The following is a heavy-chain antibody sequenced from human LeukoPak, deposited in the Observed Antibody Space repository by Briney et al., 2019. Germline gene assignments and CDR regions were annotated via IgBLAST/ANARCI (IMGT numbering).Heavy chain of an antibody. CDR1: GYALTGYY. Sequence: GASVKVSCKASGYALTGYYMHWVRQAPGQGLEWMGWINPNSGDTNYAQKFQGRDTMTRDTSISTAYIELRRLRSDDTAVYYCARDLKGTGQPYYYDSSGYYYLYWGQGTLVTVSS. CDR2: INPNSGDT. CDR3: ARDLKGTGQPYYYDSSGYYYLY. D-gene: IGHD3-22*01. J-gene: IGHJ4*02. V-gene: IGHV1-2*02.